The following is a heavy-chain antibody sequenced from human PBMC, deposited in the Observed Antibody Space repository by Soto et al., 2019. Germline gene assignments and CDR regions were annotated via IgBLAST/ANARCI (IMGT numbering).Heavy chain of an antibody. CDR1: GFSLSARGVG. J-gene: IGHJ4*02. CDR3: VRTPNYRLGGLHY. V-gene: IGHV2-5*04. Sequence: SGPTLVNPTGTLTLTCSFSGFSLSARGVGVGWVRQPRGQALEFLALIYWDDDQKFRPSLRNRLTISKDTSKNEVVLTMTNMDSVDSGTYYCVRTPNYRLGGLHYWARGTLVTVSS. D-gene: IGHD2-15*01. CDR2: IYWDDDQ.